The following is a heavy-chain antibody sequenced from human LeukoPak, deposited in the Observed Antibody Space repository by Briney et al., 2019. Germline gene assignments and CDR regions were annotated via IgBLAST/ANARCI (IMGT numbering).Heavy chain of an antibody. CDR1: GGSFSGYY. V-gene: IGHV4-34*01. CDR2: INHSGST. CDR3: ARSGGYSGYRRSWFDP. D-gene: IGHD5-12*01. Sequence: SETLSLTCAVYGGSFSGYYWRWIRQPPGKGLDWIREINHSGSTNYNPSLKSRVTISVDTSKNQFSLKLSSVTAVDTAVYYCARSGGYSGYRRSWFDPSGQGTLVTVSS. J-gene: IGHJ5*02.